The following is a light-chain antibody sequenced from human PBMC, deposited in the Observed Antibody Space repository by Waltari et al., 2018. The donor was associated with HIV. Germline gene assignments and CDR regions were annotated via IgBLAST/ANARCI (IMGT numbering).Light chain of an antibody. Sequence: AVTQPASVSGLPGQSTTISCTGGDSDFGLYNFVSWYQQHSGIPPNLILYDVASRASGVSDRFSGSMSGHSSSLTISGLRAEDEAHYYCASFTGDNTVMFGGGTEVTVL. J-gene: IGLJ3*02. CDR2: DVA. CDR3: ASFTGDNTVM. V-gene: IGLV2-14*03. CDR1: DSDFGLYNF.